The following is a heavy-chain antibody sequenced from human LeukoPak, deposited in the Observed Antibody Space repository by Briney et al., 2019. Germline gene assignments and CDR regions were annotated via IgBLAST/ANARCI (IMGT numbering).Heavy chain of an antibody. D-gene: IGHD3-22*01. Sequence: GGSLRLSCAASGFTFSSYWMSWVRQAPGKGLEWVANIKEDGSEKYYVDSVKGRFTISRDNGKNSLYLRMNSLRAVDTAVYYCARTLAARHTSGYIDYWGQGTLVTVSS. CDR3: ARTLAARHTSGYIDY. CDR1: GFTFSSYW. CDR2: IKEDGSEK. J-gene: IGHJ4*02. V-gene: IGHV3-7*01.